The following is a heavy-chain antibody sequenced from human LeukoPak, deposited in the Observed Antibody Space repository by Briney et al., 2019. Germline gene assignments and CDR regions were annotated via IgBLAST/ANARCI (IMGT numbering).Heavy chain of an antibody. CDR2: IYYSGST. V-gene: IGHV4-59*12. J-gene: IGHJ4*02. CDR1: GGSISSYY. CDR3: ARGLEVYYGSGSYLFDY. Sequence: SETLSLTCTVSGGSISSYYWSWIRQPPGKGLEWIGYIYYSGSTNYNPSLKSRVTISVDTSKNQFSLKLSSVTAADTAVYYCARGLEVYYGSGSYLFDYWGQGTLVTVSS. D-gene: IGHD3-10*01.